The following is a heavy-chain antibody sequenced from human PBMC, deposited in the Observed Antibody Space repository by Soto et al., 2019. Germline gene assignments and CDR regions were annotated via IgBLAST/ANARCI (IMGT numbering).Heavy chain of an antibody. J-gene: IGHJ4*02. Sequence: PGGSLRLSCAASGFTFSSYGMHWVRQAPGKGLEWVAVIWYDGSNKYYADSVKGRFTISRDNSKNTLYLQMNSLRAEDTAVYYCARDSLNSGSYERAFDYWGQGTLVTVSS. V-gene: IGHV3-33*01. CDR1: GFTFSSYG. CDR2: IWYDGSNK. CDR3: ARDSLNSGSYERAFDY. D-gene: IGHD1-26*01.